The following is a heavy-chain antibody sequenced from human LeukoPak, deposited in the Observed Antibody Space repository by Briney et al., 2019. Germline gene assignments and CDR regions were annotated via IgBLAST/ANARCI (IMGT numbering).Heavy chain of an antibody. J-gene: IGHJ4*02. CDR1: AYTFTAYY. CDR3: ARDRGGDSSSGYYYFDY. D-gene: IGHD6-13*01. CDR2: INPNSGGR. V-gene: IGHV1-2*02. Sequence: GASVTVSFTASAYTFTAYYMHWVRQAPGQGLEWMGWINPNSGGRNYAQKFQGRVTMTRDTSISTAYMELSSLKSDDTAVYYCARDRGGDSSSGYYYFDYWGQGTLVTVSS.